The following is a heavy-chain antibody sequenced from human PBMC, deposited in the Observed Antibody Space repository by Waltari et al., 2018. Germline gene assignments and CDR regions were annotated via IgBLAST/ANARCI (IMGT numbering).Heavy chain of an antibody. CDR3: ARGNVGRYFGDSKGSYYGMDV. CDR2: IDHRGSS. Sequence: QVQLQQWGAGLLKPSESLSLTCAVYGGSFSGYYWCWVRQPPGKGLEWIGEIDHRGSSNCNQSLKSRVTVSVDASKKQFALKLSSVTAADTAVYYCARGNVGRYFGDSKGSYYGMDVWGQGTTVTVSS. CDR1: GGSFSGYY. D-gene: IGHD3-10*01. V-gene: IGHV4-34*01. J-gene: IGHJ6*02.